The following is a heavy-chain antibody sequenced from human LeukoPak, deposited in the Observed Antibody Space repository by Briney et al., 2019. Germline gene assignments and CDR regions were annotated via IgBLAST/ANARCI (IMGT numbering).Heavy chain of an antibody. V-gene: IGHV3-33*01. D-gene: IGHD2-2*03. Sequence: GGSLRLSCAASGFTFSTYGMHWVRQAPGKGLEWVAVVWYDESLKYYADSVKGRFTISRDNSKNTLFLQLNSLRAEDTGVYYCATYLGYCTSSNCPYFYMDVWGTGTTVIVSS. J-gene: IGHJ6*03. CDR3: ATYLGYCTSSNCPYFYMDV. CDR1: GFTFSTYG. CDR2: VWYDESLK.